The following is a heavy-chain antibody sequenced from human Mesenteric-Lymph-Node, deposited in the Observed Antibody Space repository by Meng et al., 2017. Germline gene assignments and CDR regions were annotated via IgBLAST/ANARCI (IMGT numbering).Heavy chain of an antibody. V-gene: IGHV3-49*04. J-gene: IGHJ6*02. CDR3: TRNIVVVVAATSDYYYYGMAV. Sequence: GESLKISCTASGFTFGDYAMSWVRQAPGKGLEWVGFIRSKAYGGTTEYAASVKGRFTISRDDSKSIAYLQMNSLKTEDTAVYYCTRNIVVVVAATSDYYYYGMAVWGQGNTVNGAS. CDR1: GFTFGDYA. CDR2: IRSKAYGGTT. D-gene: IGHD2-15*01.